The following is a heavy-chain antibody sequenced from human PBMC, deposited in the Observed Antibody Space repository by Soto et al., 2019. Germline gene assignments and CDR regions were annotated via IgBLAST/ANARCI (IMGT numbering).Heavy chain of an antibody. CDR3: TTCCGGGGYPRIDY. D-gene: IGHD2-15*01. CDR2: IKSKTDGGTT. J-gene: IGHJ4*02. Sequence: GGSLRLSCAASGFTFSNAWMSWVRQAPGKGLEWVGRIKSKTDGGTTDYAAPVKGRFTISRDDSKNTLYLQMNSLKTEDTAVYYCTTCCGGGGYPRIDYWGQGTLVTVSS. V-gene: IGHV3-15*01. CDR1: GFTFSNAW.